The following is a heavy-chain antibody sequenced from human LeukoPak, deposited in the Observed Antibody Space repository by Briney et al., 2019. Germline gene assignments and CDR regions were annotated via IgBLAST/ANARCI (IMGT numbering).Heavy chain of an antibody. V-gene: IGHV3-7*03. CDR1: GFTFSNNW. CDR2: INPDGSEE. Sequence: GGSLRLSCAASGFTFSNNWMSWVRQAPGKGLEWVANINPDGSEENYVDSAKGRFTISRDNAKSSLYLQMNSLRPEDTTVYYCIKGGGSGWPFDYWGQGTLVTVSS. J-gene: IGHJ4*02. CDR3: IKGGGSGWPFDY. D-gene: IGHD6-19*01.